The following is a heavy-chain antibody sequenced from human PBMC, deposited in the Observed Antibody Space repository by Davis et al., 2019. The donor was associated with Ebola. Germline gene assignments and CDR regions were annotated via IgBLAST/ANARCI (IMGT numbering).Heavy chain of an antibody. Sequence: HTGGSLRLSCAASGFTFSSYWMHWVRQAPGKGLVWVSRINSDGSSTSYADSVKGRFTISRDNSKNTLYLQMNSLRAEDTAVYYCARAYSSGWPSVDYWGQGTLVTVSS. CDR2: INSDGSST. CDR1: GFTFSSYW. CDR3: ARAYSSGWPSVDY. D-gene: IGHD6-19*01. V-gene: IGHV3-74*01. J-gene: IGHJ4*02.